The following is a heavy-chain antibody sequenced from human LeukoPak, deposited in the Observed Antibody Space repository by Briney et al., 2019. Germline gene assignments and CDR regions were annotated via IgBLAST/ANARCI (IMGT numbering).Heavy chain of an antibody. CDR1: GGSISSSAYY. CDR2: MFYSGST. D-gene: IGHD3-3*01. J-gene: IGHJ4*02. CDR3: TRQWSNFWSDN. Sequence: SETLSLTCTVSGGSISSSAYYWGWIRQPPGKGLEWIGSMFYSGSTNYNPSLKSRVTIAVDTSKNQFFLRLSSMTAADTAVYYGTRQWSNFWSDNWGQGTLDTVSS. V-gene: IGHV4-39*01.